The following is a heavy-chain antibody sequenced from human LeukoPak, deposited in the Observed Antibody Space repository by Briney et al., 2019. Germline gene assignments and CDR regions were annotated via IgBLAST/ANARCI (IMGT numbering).Heavy chain of an antibody. CDR1: GFTFSSYA. CDR3: AKDTWVRRYFDY. Sequence: PGGSLRLTCAASGFTFSSYAMGWVRQAPGKGLEWVSAIGSGGATTYYADSVKGRFTISRDNSKNTLFLQMNSLRAEDTAVHYCAKDTWVRRYFDYWGQGTLVTVSS. CDR2: IGSGGATT. D-gene: IGHD2/OR15-2a*01. J-gene: IGHJ4*02. V-gene: IGHV3-23*01.